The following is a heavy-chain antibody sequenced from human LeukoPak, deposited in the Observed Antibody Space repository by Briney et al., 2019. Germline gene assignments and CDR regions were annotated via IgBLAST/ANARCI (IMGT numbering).Heavy chain of an antibody. V-gene: IGHV4-38-2*01. CDR2: IYGTGST. CDR1: GYSLGKNYY. Sequence: PSETLSLTCAVSGYSLGKNYYWGWIRQPPGKGLEWIGRIYGTGSTSYNPSLMNRVTMSVDTSKNHFSLKLTSVTAADTAVHYCARYDSRGSASTRFDYWGQGILDTISS. D-gene: IGHD3-16*01. J-gene: IGHJ4*02. CDR3: ARYDSRGSASTRFDY.